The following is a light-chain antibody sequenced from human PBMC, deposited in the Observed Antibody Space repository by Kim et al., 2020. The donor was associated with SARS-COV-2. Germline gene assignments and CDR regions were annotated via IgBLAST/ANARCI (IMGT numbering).Light chain of an antibody. V-gene: IGLV3-1*01. CDR2: QDR. J-gene: IGLJ2*01. Sequence: SVSQGQTASITCAGDKLGDKYACWYQQKAGQSPVLVIYQDRKRPAGIPERFSGSNSGNTATLTIGGTQAMDEADYYCQAWDSNTGVFGGGTQLTVL. CDR3: QAWDSNTGV. CDR1: KLGDKY.